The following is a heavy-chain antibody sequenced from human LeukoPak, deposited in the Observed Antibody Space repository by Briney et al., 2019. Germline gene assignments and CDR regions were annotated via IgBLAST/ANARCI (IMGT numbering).Heavy chain of an antibody. D-gene: IGHD2-2*01. CDR3: AREYQLLSSYYYMDV. CDR2: IKQDGSEK. Sequence: GGSLRLSCAASGFTFSSYWMSWVRQAPGKGLEWVANIKQDGSEKYYVDSVKGRFTISRDNAKNSLYLQMNSLRAEDTAVYYCAREYQLLSSYYYMDVWGKGTTVTVS. J-gene: IGHJ6*03. CDR1: GFTFSSYW. V-gene: IGHV3-7*01.